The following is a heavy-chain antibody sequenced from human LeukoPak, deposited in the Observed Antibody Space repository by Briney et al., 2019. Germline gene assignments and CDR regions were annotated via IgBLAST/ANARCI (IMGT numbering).Heavy chain of an antibody. D-gene: IGHD6-13*01. J-gene: IGHJ4*02. Sequence: GGSLRLSCEASGFTFSSYAMNWVRQAPGKGLEWVSGISRSGGSTYYADSVKGRFTISRDNSKNTLYLQMNSLRAEDTAVYYCAKGSSSSRPYYFDYWGQGTLVTVSS. CDR1: GFTFSSYA. V-gene: IGHV3-23*01. CDR3: AKGSSSSRPYYFDY. CDR2: ISRSGGST.